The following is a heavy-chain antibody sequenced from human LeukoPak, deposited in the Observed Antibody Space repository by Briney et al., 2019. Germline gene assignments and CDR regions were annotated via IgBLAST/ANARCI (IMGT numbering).Heavy chain of an antibody. J-gene: IGHJ4*02. CDR2: INPNSGGT. Sequence: ASVKVSCKASGYTFTGYYMHWVRQAPGQGLEWMGWINPNSGGTNYAQKFQGRVTMTRDTSISTAYMELSRLRSDDTAVYYCARDRGYSYGPFDYWGQGTLVTVSS. CDR1: GYTFTGYY. V-gene: IGHV1-2*02. D-gene: IGHD5-18*01. CDR3: ARDRGYSYGPFDY.